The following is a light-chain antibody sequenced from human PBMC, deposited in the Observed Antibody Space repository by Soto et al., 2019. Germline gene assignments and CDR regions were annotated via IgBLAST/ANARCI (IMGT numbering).Light chain of an antibody. V-gene: IGLV2-14*01. CDR3: SSYTSSSHVV. Sequence: QSALTQPASVSGSPGQSITISCTGTSSDVGGYNYVSWYQQHPGKAPKLMIYEVSNRPPGVSNRFSGSKSGNTASLTISGFQAEDEAAYYCSSYTSSSHVVFGGGTKVTVL. CDR2: EVS. J-gene: IGLJ2*01. CDR1: SSDVGGYNY.